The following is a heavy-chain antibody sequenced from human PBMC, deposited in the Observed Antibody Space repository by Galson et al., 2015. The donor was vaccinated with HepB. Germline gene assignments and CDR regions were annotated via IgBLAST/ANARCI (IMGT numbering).Heavy chain of an antibody. J-gene: IGHJ6*02. CDR2: IKQDGSEK. V-gene: IGHV3-7*03. CDR1: GFTFSSYW. CDR3: ARSHFPYNWNQYGMDV. Sequence: SLRLSCAASGFTFSSYWMSWVRQAPGNGLEWVANIKQDGSEKYYVDSVKGRFTISRDNAKNSLYLQMNSLRAEDTAVYYCARSHFPYNWNQYGMDVWGQGTTVTVSS. D-gene: IGHD1-20*01.